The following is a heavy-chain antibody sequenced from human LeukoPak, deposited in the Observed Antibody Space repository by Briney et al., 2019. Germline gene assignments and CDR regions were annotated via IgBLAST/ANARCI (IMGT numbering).Heavy chain of an antibody. Sequence: ASVKVSCKASGYTFTNYFIHSVRQAPGQGLEWMGIINPSGSSTSYAQKFQGRVTMTRDTSTSTVYMELSSLRSEDTAVYYCAGGTTNTKGAFDMWRQPTMLTV. CDR3: AGGTTNTKGAFDM. D-gene: IGHD2-8*01. CDR1: GYTFTNYF. J-gene: IGHJ3*02. CDR2: INPSGSST. V-gene: IGHV1-46*01.